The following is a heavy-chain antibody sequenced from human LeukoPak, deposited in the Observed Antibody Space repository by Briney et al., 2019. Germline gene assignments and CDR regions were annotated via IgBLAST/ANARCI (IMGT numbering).Heavy chain of an antibody. CDR3: ARDRVSMVRGVNYYFDY. Sequence: GGSLRLSCAASGFTFSSYWMSWVRQAPGKGLEWVANIKQDGSEKYYVDSVKGRFTISRDNAKNSLYLQMNSLRAEDTAVYYCARDRVSMVRGVNYYFDYWGQGTLVTVSS. CDR1: GFTFSSYW. J-gene: IGHJ4*02. CDR2: IKQDGSEK. V-gene: IGHV3-7*05. D-gene: IGHD3-10*01.